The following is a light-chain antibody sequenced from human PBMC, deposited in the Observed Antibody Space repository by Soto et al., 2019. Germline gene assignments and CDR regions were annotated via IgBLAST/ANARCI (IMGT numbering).Light chain of an antibody. CDR2: LGS. J-gene: IGKJ5*01. Sequence: DIVMTQSPLSLPVTPGEPASISCRSSQSLLHSNGYNYLDWYLQKPGQSPQLLIYLGSNRASGVPDRFSGSGSGTDFTLKISRVEAEDVGVYYFMQALQTPITFCQGTRLEIK. CDR3: MQALQTPIT. V-gene: IGKV2-28*01. CDR1: QSLLHSNGYNY.